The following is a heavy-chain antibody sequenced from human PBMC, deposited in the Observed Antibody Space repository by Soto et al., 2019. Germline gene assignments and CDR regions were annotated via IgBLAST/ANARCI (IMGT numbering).Heavy chain of an antibody. CDR2: ISNSGSSI. Sequence: GGSLRLSCAASGFTFSDYYMGWIRQAPGKGLEWVSYISNSGSSIYYADSVRGRFAVSRDNAKNSLFLQMNSLRAEDTAVYYCARDLSREAPYYYFYYYMDVWGKGTTVTVSS. V-gene: IGHV3-11*01. D-gene: IGHD2-2*01. CDR3: ARDLSREAPYYYFYYYMDV. J-gene: IGHJ6*03. CDR1: GFTFSDYY.